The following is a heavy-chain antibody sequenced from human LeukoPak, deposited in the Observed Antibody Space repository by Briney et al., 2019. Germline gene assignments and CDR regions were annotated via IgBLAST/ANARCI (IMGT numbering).Heavy chain of an antibody. V-gene: IGHV1-69*13. CDR3: ARAVLPEMATNNAFDI. CDR1: GGTFSSYA. J-gene: IGHJ3*02. D-gene: IGHD5-24*01. CDR2: IIPIFGTA. Sequence: RASVKVSCKASGGTFSSYAISWVRQAPGQGLEWMGGIIPIFGTANYARKFQGRVTITADESTSTAYMELSSLRSEDTAVYYCARAVLPEMATNNAFDIWGQGTMVTVSS.